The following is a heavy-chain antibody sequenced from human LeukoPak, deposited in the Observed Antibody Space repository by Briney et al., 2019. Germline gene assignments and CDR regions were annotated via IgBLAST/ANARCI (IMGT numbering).Heavy chain of an antibody. Sequence: SETLSLTCTVSGGSISSYYWSWIRQPSGKGLVWIGYIYYSGSTNYNPSLKSRVPISVDTSKNQFSLKLSSVTAADTAVYYCARVPQNGDPDYWGQGTLVTVSS. CDR2: IYYSGST. D-gene: IGHD2-21*02. CDR3: ARVPQNGDPDY. J-gene: IGHJ4*02. CDR1: GGSISSYY. V-gene: IGHV4-59*01.